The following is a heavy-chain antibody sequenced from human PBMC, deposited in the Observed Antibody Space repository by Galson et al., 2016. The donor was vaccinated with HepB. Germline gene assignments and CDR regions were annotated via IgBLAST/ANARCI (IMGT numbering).Heavy chain of an antibody. J-gene: IGHJ6*02. CDR3: ARIRRDYCFGMDV. Sequence: SVKVSCKASGFPLTSYGIIWVRQAPRQGLEWMGWISPYNDDTNYPQKFQGRVTVTADTSTNTVYMDLRSLGSDDTACYFCARIRRDYCFGMDVWGLGTTVIVSS. CDR2: ISPYNDDT. CDR1: GFPLTSYG. V-gene: IGHV1-18*01.